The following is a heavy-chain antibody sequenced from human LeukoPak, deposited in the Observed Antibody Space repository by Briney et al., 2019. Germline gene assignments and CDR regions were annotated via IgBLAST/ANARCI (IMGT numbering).Heavy chain of an antibody. V-gene: IGHV4-59*01. J-gene: IGHJ6*03. CDR3: ATGAIFGVDYPYYYMDV. Sequence: SETLSLTCTVSGGSISSYYWSWIRQPPGKGLEWIGYIYYSGSTNYNPSLKSRVTISVDTSKNQFSLKLSSVTAADTAVCYCATGAIFGVDYPYYYMDVWGKGTTVTVSS. CDR2: IYYSGST. D-gene: IGHD3-3*01. CDR1: GGSISSYY.